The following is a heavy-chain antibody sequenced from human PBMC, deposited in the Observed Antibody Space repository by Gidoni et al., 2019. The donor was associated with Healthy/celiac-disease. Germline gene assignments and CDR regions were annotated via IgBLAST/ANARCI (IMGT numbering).Heavy chain of an antibody. D-gene: IGHD2-21*02. CDR3: ARDPIDCGGDCYPGAFDI. CDR2: IYTSGST. Sequence: QVQLQESGPGLVKPSQTLSLTCTVPGGSISSGSYYWSWIRQPAGKGLEWIGRIYTSGSTNYNPSLKSRVTISVDTSKNQFSLKLSSVTAADTAVYYCARDPIDCGGDCYPGAFDIWGQGTMVTVSS. J-gene: IGHJ3*02. CDR1: GGSISSGSYY. V-gene: IGHV4-61*02.